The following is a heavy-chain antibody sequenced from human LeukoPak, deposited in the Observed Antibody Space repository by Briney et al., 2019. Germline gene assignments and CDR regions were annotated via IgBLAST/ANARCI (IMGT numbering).Heavy chain of an antibody. Sequence: SVNVSCKPSVYTVTKYDVNWGRQATGQGLEWMGWRNLKHRNTDYPQKFQGRVPITRNTSVSTAYIELSSLRSPDTAVYYCARAGVFDYWGQGTLVTVSS. J-gene: IGHJ4*02. CDR3: ARAGVFDY. CDR2: RNLKHRNT. CDR1: VYTVTKYD. V-gene: IGHV1-8*01.